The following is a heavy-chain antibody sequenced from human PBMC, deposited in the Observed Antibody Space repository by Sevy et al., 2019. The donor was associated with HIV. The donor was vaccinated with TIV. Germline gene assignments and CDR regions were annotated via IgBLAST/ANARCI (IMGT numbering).Heavy chain of an antibody. CDR1: GYSISSGYY. J-gene: IGHJ3*02. D-gene: IGHD2-2*01. CDR3: ARRSTTGYCSSTSCYPAFDI. Sequence: SETLSLTCAVSGYSISSGYYWGWIRQPPGKGLEWIGNIYHSGSTYYNPSLKSRVTISVDMSKNQFSLKLSSVTAADTAVYYCARRSTTGYCSSTSCYPAFDIWGQGTVVTVSS. V-gene: IGHV4-38-2*01. CDR2: IYHSGST.